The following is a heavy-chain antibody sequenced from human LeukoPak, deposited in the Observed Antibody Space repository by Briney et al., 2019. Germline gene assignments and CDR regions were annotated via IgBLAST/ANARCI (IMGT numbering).Heavy chain of an antibody. D-gene: IGHD1-14*01. V-gene: IGHV4-34*01. CDR1: GGSFSGYY. CDR3: ARGRSSRNRPRLDY. J-gene: IGHJ4*02. Sequence: SETLSLTCAVYGGSFSGYYWIWIRQPPGKGLEWIGEINHSGSTNYNPYLKSRVTISVDTSKNQFSLKLSSVTAADTGVYYCARGRSSRNRPRLDYWGQGTLVTVSS. CDR2: INHSGST.